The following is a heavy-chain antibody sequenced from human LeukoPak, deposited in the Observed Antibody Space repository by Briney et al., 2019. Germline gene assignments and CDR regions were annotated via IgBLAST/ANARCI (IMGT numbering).Heavy chain of an antibody. Sequence: ASVTVSCKASGYTFTSYGISWVRQAPGQGLEWMGWISAYNGNTNYAQKLQGRVTMTTDTSTSTAYMELRSLRSDDTAVYYCARDTTRRYYDSSGYYQYDYWGQGTLVTVSS. V-gene: IGHV1-18*01. CDR3: ARDTTRRYYDSSGYYQYDY. CDR1: GYTFTSYG. CDR2: ISAYNGNT. D-gene: IGHD3-22*01. J-gene: IGHJ4*02.